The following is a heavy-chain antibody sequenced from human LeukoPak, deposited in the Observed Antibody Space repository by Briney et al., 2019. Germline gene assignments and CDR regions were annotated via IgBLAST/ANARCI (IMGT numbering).Heavy chain of an antibody. CDR2: INTYYGNT. D-gene: IGHD3-16*01. V-gene: IGHV1-18*01. J-gene: IGHJ3*02. CDR3: ARDRLGADDVFDI. Sequence: ASVKVSCKASGYTFTNHGITWVRQAPGQGLEWMGRINTYYGNTNYAQKLQGRVTMATDTFTTTAYTELRSLRSDDTAVYYCARDRLGADDVFDIWGQGTMVTVSS. CDR1: GYTFTNHG.